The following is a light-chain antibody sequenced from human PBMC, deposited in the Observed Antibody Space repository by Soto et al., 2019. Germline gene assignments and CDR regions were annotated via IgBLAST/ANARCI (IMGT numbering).Light chain of an antibody. Sequence: EIVLTQSPGSLSLSPGEGATLSCRASQSVSTTYLAWYQLKPGQAPRLVIYATSSRAAGIPDRFRGSGSGTEFTLAISSLEPEDVGVYFCQAYGNSPPYSFGQGTKLEIK. CDR3: QAYGNSPPYS. CDR2: ATS. V-gene: IGKV3-20*01. J-gene: IGKJ2*03. CDR1: QSVSTTY.